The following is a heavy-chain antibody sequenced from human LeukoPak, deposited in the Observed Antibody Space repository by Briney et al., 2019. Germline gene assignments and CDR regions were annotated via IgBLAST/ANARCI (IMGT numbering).Heavy chain of an antibody. Sequence: PSETLSLTCNVSGGSISSGSYYWSWIRQPAGKGLEWIGRIYTSGSTNYNPSLKSRVTISVDTSKNQFSLKLSSVTAADTAVYYCARGTMIGDWFDPWGQGTLVTVSS. J-gene: IGHJ5*02. CDR2: IYTSGST. V-gene: IGHV4-61*02. CDR3: ARGTMIGDWFDP. D-gene: IGHD3-22*01. CDR1: GGSISSGSYY.